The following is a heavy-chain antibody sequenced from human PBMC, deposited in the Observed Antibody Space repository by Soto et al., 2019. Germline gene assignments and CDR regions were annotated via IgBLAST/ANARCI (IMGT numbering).Heavy chain of an antibody. Sequence: QVQLVQSGAEVKKPGASVKVSCTASGYTFTSYDINWVRQATGQGLEWMGWMNPNSGNTGYAQKFQGRVTMTRNTSISTAYMELSSLRSEDTAVYYCARAELGYCSSTSCYALYYYYYGMDVWGQGTTVTVSS. CDR1: GYTFTSYD. V-gene: IGHV1-8*01. J-gene: IGHJ6*02. D-gene: IGHD2-2*01. CDR2: MNPNSGNT. CDR3: ARAELGYCSSTSCYALYYYYYGMDV.